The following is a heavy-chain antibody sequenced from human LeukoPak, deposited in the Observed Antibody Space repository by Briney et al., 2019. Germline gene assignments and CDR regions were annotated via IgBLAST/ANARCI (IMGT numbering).Heavy chain of an antibody. CDR3: TRSRYQFDY. J-gene: IGHJ4*02. Sequence: GGSLRLSCKVSGFTFGDYAMSWFRQAPGKGLEWVGFIRSKDYGGTTDCAASVKGRFSISRDDSKSIAYLQMNSLETEDTAMYYCTRSRYQFDYWGQGTLVTVSS. CDR1: GFTFGDYA. D-gene: IGHD2-15*01. V-gene: IGHV3-49*03. CDR2: IRSKDYGGTT.